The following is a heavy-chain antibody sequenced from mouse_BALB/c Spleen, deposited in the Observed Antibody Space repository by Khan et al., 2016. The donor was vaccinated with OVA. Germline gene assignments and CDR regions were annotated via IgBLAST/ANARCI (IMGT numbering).Heavy chain of an antibody. D-gene: IGHD2-1*01. V-gene: IGHV1-7*01. J-gene: IGHJ3*01. CDR3: ARRGRYGIFAY. CDR2: IAPSTGNT. Sequence: QVQLKESGAELAKPGASLKMSCTASGYTFTTYWIHWVKQRPGQGLEWIGYIAPSTGNTEYNQKFKNKATLTVDKSSSTAYMQLTSLTSEDSAVYYCARRGRYGIFAYWGQGTLVTVSA. CDR1: GYTFTTYW.